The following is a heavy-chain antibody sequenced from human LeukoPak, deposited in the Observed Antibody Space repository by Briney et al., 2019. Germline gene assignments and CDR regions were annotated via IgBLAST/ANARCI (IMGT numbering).Heavy chain of an antibody. D-gene: IGHD3-3*01. Sequence: SETLSLTCTVSGYSISSGYYWGWIRQPPGKGLELIGTIYHSGSTYYNPSLKSRVTISVDTSKNQFSLKLSSVTAADTAVYYCAADRKSYYDFWSGPNWFDPWGQGTLVTVSS. CDR2: IYHSGST. J-gene: IGHJ5*02. CDR1: GYSISSGYY. V-gene: IGHV4-38-2*02. CDR3: AADRKSYYDFWSGPNWFDP.